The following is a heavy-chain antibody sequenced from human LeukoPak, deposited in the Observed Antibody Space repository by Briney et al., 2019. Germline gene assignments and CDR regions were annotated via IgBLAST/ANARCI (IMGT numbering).Heavy chain of an antibody. Sequence: ASVTVSCKASGYTFTSYGISWVRQAPGQGLEWMGWISAYNGNTNYAQKLQGRVTMTTDTSTSTAYMELRSLRSDDTAVYYCARAVAITMIVVVPNWFDPWGQGTLVTVSS. J-gene: IGHJ5*02. D-gene: IGHD3-22*01. CDR3: ARAVAITMIVVVPNWFDP. CDR1: GYTFTSYG. V-gene: IGHV1-18*01. CDR2: ISAYNGNT.